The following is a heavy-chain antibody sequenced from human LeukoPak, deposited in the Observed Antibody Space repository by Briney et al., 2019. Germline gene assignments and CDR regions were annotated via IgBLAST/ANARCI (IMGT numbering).Heavy chain of an antibody. CDR1: GFTFSSYS. CDR3: ARDPRPYYYDSSGYYYPGAFDI. V-gene: IGHV3-21*01. CDR2: ISSSSSYI. Sequence: GGSLRLSCAASGFTFSSYSMNWVRQAPGKGLEWVSSISSSSSYIYYADSVKGRFTISRDNAKNSLYLQMNSLRAEDTAVYYCARDPRPYYYDSSGYYYPGAFDIWGQGTMVTVSS. D-gene: IGHD3-22*01. J-gene: IGHJ3*02.